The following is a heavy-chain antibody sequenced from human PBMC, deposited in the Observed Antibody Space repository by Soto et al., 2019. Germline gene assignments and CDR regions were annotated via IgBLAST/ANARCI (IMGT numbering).Heavy chain of an antibody. CDR1: GYTFTNYG. Sequence: GASVQVSCKASGYTFTNYGIFWLRQAPGQGLEWMGWINPYNGNTYYEQKVQGRVTMTTDTSTSTAYMELRSLRSDDTAVYYCARVPTDSSGYYKYYFDYWGQGTLVTVSS. CDR3: ARVPTDSSGYYKYYFDY. J-gene: IGHJ4*02. D-gene: IGHD3-22*01. CDR2: INPYNGNT. V-gene: IGHV1-18*04.